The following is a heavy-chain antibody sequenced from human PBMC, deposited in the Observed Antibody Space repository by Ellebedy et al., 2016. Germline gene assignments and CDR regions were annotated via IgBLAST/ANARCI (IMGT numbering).Heavy chain of an antibody. CDR3: AREGYCSSTSCYTYWFDP. Sequence: SETLSLXCTVSGGSVSSGSYYWSWIRQPPGKGLEWIGYIYYSGSTNYNPSLKSRVTISVDTSKNQFSLKLSSVTAADTAVYYCAREGYCSSTSCYTYWFDPWGQGTLVTVSS. CDR2: IYYSGST. V-gene: IGHV4-61*01. D-gene: IGHD2-2*02. J-gene: IGHJ5*02. CDR1: GGSVSSGSYY.